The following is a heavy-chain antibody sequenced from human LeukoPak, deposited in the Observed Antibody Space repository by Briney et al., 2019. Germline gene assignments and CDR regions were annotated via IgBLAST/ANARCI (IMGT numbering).Heavy chain of an antibody. CDR2: ISSSSSYI. J-gene: IGHJ4*02. Sequence: KSGGSLRLSCAASGFTFSSYSMNWVRQAPGKGLEWVSSISSSSSYIYYADSVKGRFTISRDNAKNSLYLQMNSLRAEDTAVYYCARDRGYSSGWYDYYFDYWGQGTLVTVSS. D-gene: IGHD6-19*01. V-gene: IGHV3-21*01. CDR3: ARDRGYSSGWYDYYFDY. CDR1: GFTFSSYS.